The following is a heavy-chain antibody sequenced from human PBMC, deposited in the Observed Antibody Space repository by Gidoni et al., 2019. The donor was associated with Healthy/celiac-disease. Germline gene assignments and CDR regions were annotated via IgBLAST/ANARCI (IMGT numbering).Heavy chain of an antibody. CDR2: IYYSGST. Sequence: QVHLQESGPGLVKPSQTLSLTCTVSGGSISSGGYYWRWIRQQPGKGLEWIVYIYYSGSTYYHPFLKSRVTISVATSKTQFSLKLSSVTAADPAVYYCARSSGSLFVYCYFDLWGRGTLVTVSS. V-gene: IGHV4-31*03. CDR1: GGSISSGGYY. J-gene: IGHJ2*01. CDR3: ARSSGSLFVYCYFDL. D-gene: IGHD1-26*01.